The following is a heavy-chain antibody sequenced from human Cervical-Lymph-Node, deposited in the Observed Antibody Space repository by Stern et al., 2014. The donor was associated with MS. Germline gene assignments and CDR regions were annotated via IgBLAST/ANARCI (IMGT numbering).Heavy chain of an antibody. CDR2: IYYSGST. V-gene: IGHV4-59*01. CDR1: GGSISSYY. Sequence: QVQLQESGPGLVKPSETLSLTCTVSGGSISSYYWSWIRQPPGKGLEWIGYIYYSGSTNYNPSLNSRVTISVDTSKNQFSLKLSSVTAADTAVYYCARDRLLTGTTEYYYGMDVWGQGTTVTVSS. J-gene: IGHJ6*02. D-gene: IGHD1-7*01. CDR3: ARDRLLTGTTEYYYGMDV.